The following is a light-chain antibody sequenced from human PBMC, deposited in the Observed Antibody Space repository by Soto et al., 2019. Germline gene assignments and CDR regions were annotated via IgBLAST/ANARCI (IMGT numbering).Light chain of an antibody. CDR2: GAS. V-gene: IGKV3-20*01. CDR3: QQYGRSPWT. CDR1: QSVSSSY. J-gene: IGKJ1*01. Sequence: EIVLTQSPGTLSLSPGERATLSCRASQSVSSSYLAWYQQKPGQAPRLLIYGASIRTIGIPDRFSGSGSGTDFTLTISRLEPEDFAVYYCQQYGRSPWTFGQGTKVELK.